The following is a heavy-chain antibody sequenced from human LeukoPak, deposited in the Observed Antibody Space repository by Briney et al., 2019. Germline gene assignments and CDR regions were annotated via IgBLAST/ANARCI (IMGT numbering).Heavy chain of an antibody. CDR3: ARDGIAAAGISGAYYMDV. V-gene: IGHV1-2*02. CDR1: GYTFTSYY. Sequence: ASVKVSCKASGYTFTSYYTHWVRQAPGQGLEWMGWINPNSGGTNYAQKFQGRVTMTRDTSISTAYMELSRLKSDDTAVYYCARDGIAAAGISGAYYMDVWGKGTTVTISS. J-gene: IGHJ6*03. CDR2: INPNSGGT. D-gene: IGHD6-13*01.